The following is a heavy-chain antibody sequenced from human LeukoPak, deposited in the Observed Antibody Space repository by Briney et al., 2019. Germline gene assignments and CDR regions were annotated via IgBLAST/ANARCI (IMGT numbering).Heavy chain of an antibody. D-gene: IGHD3-10*01. J-gene: IGHJ4*02. V-gene: IGHV3-48*02. Sequence: GGSLRLSCVGPGYDFKRYSMNWARHAPGKGLEWLSYITSSSSSIFYAASVRGRFTISRDNAMNSMYLQMNSLRDEDTAVYYCTRGGSYFEKWGQGSLVTVTS. CDR1: GYDFKRYS. CDR3: TRGGSYFEK. CDR2: ITSSSSSI.